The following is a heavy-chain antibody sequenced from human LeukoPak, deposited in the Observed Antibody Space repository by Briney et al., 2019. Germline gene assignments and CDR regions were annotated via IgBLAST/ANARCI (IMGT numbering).Heavy chain of an antibody. V-gene: IGHV3-23*01. D-gene: IGHD2/OR15-2a*01. Sequence: GGSQRLSCAASGFTFSNNALGWVRQSPGRGLEWVSAIRGSDGATHYADSVKGRFTISRDNSKNTLYLQMNSLRVEDTALYYCVKLLSNYYYYMDVWGKGTTVTVSS. CDR3: VKLLSNYYYYMDV. CDR2: IRGSDGAT. J-gene: IGHJ6*03. CDR1: GFTFSNNA.